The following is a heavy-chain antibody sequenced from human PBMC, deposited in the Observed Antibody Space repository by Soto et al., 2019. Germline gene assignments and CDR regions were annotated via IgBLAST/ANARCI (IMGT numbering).Heavy chain of an antibody. CDR3: ARGVSSWNPWELGDYYYYYMDV. J-gene: IGHJ6*03. CDR1: GYTFTSYG. CDR2: ISAYNGNT. V-gene: IGHV1-18*01. Sequence: QVQLVQSGAEVKKPGASVKVSCKASGYTFTSYGISWVRQAPGQGLEWMGWISAYNGNTNYAQKLQGRVTMTTDTSTSTGYMELRSLRSDDTAVYYCARGVSSWNPWELGDYYYYYMDVWGKGTTVTVSS. D-gene: IGHD1-26*01.